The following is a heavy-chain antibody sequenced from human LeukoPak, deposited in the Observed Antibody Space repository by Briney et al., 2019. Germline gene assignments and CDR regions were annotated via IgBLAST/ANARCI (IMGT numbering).Heavy chain of an antibody. CDR3: ARSSSSRWDYFDY. J-gene: IGHJ4*02. CDR2: IYSSGGT. Sequence: PSETLSLTCSVSGGSINNYYWTWIRQPPGKGLEWIGYIYSSGGTNYNPSLKSRVTISVDTSKNQFFLRLNSVTAADTAVYYCARSSSSRWDYFDYWGQGTLVTVSS. CDR1: GGSINNYY. D-gene: IGHD6-13*01. V-gene: IGHV4-59*01.